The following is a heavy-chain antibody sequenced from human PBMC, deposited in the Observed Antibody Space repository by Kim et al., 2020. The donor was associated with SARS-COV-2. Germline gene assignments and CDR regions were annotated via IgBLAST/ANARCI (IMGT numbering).Heavy chain of an antibody. CDR1: GFTFSDYY. D-gene: IGHD3-9*01. CDR2: ISSSSSYT. Sequence: GGSLRLSCAASGFTFSDYYMSWIRQAPGKGLEWVSYISSSSSYTNYADSVKGRFTISRDNAKNSLYLQMNSLRAEDTAVYYCARASPYDILTGYYLYFDYWGQGTLVTVSS. J-gene: IGHJ4*02. CDR3: ARASPYDILTGYYLYFDY. V-gene: IGHV3-11*05.